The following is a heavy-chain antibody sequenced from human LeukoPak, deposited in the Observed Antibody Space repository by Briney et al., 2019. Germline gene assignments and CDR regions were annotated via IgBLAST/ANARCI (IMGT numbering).Heavy chain of an antibody. J-gene: IGHJ4*02. CDR3: ARIYSSGYPLDY. CDR1: GFXVSSYY. Sequence: PGGSLRLSCAASGFXVSSYYISWVRQAPGKGLEWVSVIYSDGTTTYYADSVKGRFTISRDNSKNTLYLQMNSLRAEDTAVYYCARIYSSGYPLDYWGQGTLVTVSS. CDR2: IYSDGTTT. D-gene: IGHD3-22*01. V-gene: IGHV3-53*01.